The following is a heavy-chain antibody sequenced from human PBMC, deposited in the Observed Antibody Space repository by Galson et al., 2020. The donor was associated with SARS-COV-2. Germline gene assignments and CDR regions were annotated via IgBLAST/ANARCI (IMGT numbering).Heavy chain of an antibody. J-gene: IGHJ2*01. V-gene: IGHV3-30*18. CDR1: GFTFSSYG. CDR3: AKPVAGYWYFDL. D-gene: IGHD6-19*01. CDR2: ISYDGSNK. Sequence: GESLKISCAASGFTFSSYGMHWVRQAPGKGLEWVAVISYDGSNKYYADSVKGRFTISRDNSKNTLYLQMNSLRAEDTAVYYCAKPVAGYWYFDLWGRGTLVTVSS.